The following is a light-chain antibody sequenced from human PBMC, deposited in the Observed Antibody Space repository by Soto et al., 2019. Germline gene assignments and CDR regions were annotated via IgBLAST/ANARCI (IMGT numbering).Light chain of an antibody. CDR1: QSITNY. CDR2: AAS. J-gene: IGKJ2*01. Sequence: DIQMTQSPSSLPASVGDRVTITCRASQSITNYLSWYQQRPGKAPKLLIHAASNLQSGVPSRFSGSGSETDFSLTISSLQPEDFATYYCQQGYSAPRTFGQGTRLEIK. CDR3: QQGYSAPRT. V-gene: IGKV1-39*01.